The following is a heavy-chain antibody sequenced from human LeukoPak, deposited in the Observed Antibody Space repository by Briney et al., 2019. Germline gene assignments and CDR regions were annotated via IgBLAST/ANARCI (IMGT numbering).Heavy chain of an antibody. CDR2: IYYSGST. J-gene: IGHJ4*02. D-gene: IGHD3-10*01. V-gene: IGHV4-31*03. CDR1: GGSLSSGGYY. Sequence: KPSETLSLTCTVSGGSLSSGGYYWSWIRQHPGKGLEWIGYIYYSGSTYYNPSLKSRVTISVDTSKNQFSLKLSSVTAADTAVYYCARDRYGSGSYYDYWGQGTLVTVSS. CDR3: ARDRYGSGSYYDY.